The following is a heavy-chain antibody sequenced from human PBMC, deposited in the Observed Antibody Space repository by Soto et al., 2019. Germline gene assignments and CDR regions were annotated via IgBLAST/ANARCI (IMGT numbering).Heavy chain of an antibody. J-gene: IGHJ4*02. CDR3: AKDLADFWSGYYSDY. CDR1: GVTFSSYA. CDR2: ISGSGGST. V-gene: IGHV3-23*01. Sequence: PGGSLRLSCAASGVTFSSYAMSWVRQAPGKGLEWVSAISGSGGSTYYADSVKGRFTISRDNSKNTLYLQMNSLRAEDTAVYYCAKDLADFWSGYYSDYWGQGTLVTVSS. D-gene: IGHD3-3*01.